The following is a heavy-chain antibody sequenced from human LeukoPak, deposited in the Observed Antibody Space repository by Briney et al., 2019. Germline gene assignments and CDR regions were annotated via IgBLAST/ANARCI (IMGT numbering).Heavy chain of an antibody. CDR2: IYPGDSDT. J-gene: IGHJ4*02. CDR1: GCGFTSYW. V-gene: IGHV5-51*01. Sequence: SLQISSKGSGCGFTSYWSGWVGRIPGKGLEWMGIIYPGDSDTRYSPSFQGQVTSLADKAISTAYLQWSSLKASDTAMYYCARWSENIVGATAYFDYWGQGTLVTVSS. CDR3: ARWSENIVGATAYFDY. D-gene: IGHD1-26*01.